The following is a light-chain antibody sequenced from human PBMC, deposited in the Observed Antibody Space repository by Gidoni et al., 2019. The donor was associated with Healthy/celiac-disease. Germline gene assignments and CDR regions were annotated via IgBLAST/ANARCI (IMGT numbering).Light chain of an antibody. Sequence: QSVLTQPPSASGTPGPRVTISCSGSSSNIGSNTVHWYQQLPGTAPKHLIYSNNQRPSGVPDRFSGSKSGTSASLAISGLQSEDEADYYCAAWDDSLNGYVVFGGGTKLTVL. V-gene: IGLV1-44*01. CDR3: AAWDDSLNGYVV. CDR1: SSNIGSNT. J-gene: IGLJ2*01. CDR2: SNN.